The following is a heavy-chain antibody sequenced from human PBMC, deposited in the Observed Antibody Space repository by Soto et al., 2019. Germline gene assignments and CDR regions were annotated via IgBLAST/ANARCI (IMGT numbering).Heavy chain of an antibody. CDR2: TSDDGSNK. D-gene: IGHD4-17*01. CDR3: AKAGTTVTTFDGMDV. J-gene: IGHJ6*02. V-gene: IGHV3-30*18. CDR1: GFTFSTYG. Sequence: QVPLVESGGGVVQPGRSLRLSCAASGFTFSTYGMHWVRQAPGKGLEWVAVTSDDGSNKYYGDSVKGRFTISRDNSXXTLYLQMNSLRAEDTAVYYCAKAGTTVTTFDGMDVWGQGTTVTVSS.